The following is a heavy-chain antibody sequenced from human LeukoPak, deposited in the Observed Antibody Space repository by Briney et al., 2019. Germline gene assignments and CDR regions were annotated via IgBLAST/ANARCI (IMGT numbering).Heavy chain of an antibody. Sequence: GGSLRLSCAASGFTFSSYGMHWVRQAPGKGLEWVAFIRYDGSNKYYADSVKGRFTISRDNSKNTLYLQMNSLRSEDTAVYYCARGSLELRNRSPFWFDYWGQGTLVTVSS. D-gene: IGHD1-7*01. CDR2: IRYDGSNK. V-gene: IGHV3-30*02. CDR1: GFTFSSYG. CDR3: ARGSLELRNRSPFWFDY. J-gene: IGHJ4*02.